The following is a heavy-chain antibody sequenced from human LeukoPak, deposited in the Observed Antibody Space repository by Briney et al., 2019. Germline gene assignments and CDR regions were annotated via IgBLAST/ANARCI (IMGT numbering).Heavy chain of an antibody. D-gene: IGHD1-1*01. V-gene: IGHV3-74*01. J-gene: IGHJ4*02. CDR2: INSDGSSA. Sequence: PGGSLRLSCAASGFTVSSNYMSWVRQAPGKGLGWVSRINSDGSSASYADSVKGRFTISRDNAKNTLYLQMNSLRAEDTAVYYCTRVGSSGSVDYWGQGTLVTVSS. CDR3: TRVGSSGSVDY. CDR1: GFTVSSNY.